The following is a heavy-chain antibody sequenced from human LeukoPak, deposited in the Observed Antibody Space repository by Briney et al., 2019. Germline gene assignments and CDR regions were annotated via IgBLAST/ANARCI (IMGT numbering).Heavy chain of an antibody. CDR1: GGSTSSGDYY. CDR3: ARGGTTIFGVVTYNWFDP. Sequence: SSETLSLTCTVSGGSTSSGDYYWSWIRQPPGKGLEWIGYIYYSGSTYYNPSLKSRVTISVDTSKNQFSLKLSSVTAADTAVYYCARGGTTIFGVVTYNWFDPWGQGTLVTVSS. D-gene: IGHD3-3*01. J-gene: IGHJ5*02. V-gene: IGHV4-30-4*01. CDR2: IYYSGST.